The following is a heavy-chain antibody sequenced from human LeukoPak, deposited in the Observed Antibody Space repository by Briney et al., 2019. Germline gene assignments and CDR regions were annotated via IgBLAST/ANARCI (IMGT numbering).Heavy chain of an antibody. Sequence: ASETLSLTCSVSGDSISIWYWGWIRQPAGKGLEWIGRIYRTGSTNYNPSLKSRITMSMDTSKNQFSLKLTSVTAADTAMYYCARVRGSYFDCWGQGTPVTVSS. V-gene: IGHV4-4*07. J-gene: IGHJ4*02. CDR1: GDSISIWY. CDR3: ARVRGSYFDC. CDR2: IYRTGST. D-gene: IGHD3-10*01.